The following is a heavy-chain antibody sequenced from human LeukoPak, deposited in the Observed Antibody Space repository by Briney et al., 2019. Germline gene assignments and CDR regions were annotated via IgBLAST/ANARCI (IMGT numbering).Heavy chain of an antibody. V-gene: IGHV3-23*01. Sequence: GGSLRLSCAASGFTFSSNAMSWVRQAPGKGLEWVSGITNSGRSTYYADSVKGRFTVSRDNSNNTLYLQVNSLKTEDTAVYHCTTAVTGTKVSENYYYYGMDVWGQGTTVTVSS. CDR1: GFTFSSNA. CDR3: TTAVTGTKVSENYYYYGMDV. J-gene: IGHJ6*02. CDR2: ITNSGRST. D-gene: IGHD1-7*01.